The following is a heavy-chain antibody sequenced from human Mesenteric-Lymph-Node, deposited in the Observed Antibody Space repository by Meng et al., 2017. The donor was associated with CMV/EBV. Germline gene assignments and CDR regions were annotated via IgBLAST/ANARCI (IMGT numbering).Heavy chain of an antibody. CDR2: ITPSSTSSSSPI. V-gene: IGHV3-48*01. CDR1: GFTFSAYT. Sequence: ESLKISCTASGFTFSAYTMNWVRPAPGKGLEWVSYITPSSTSSSSPIYYTDSVKGRFTISRDNSKNTLYLQMNSLRAEDTAVYYCATDTEMYAYGHWGQGTLVTVSS. CDR3: ATDTEMYAYGH. D-gene: IGHD2-8*01. J-gene: IGHJ4*02.